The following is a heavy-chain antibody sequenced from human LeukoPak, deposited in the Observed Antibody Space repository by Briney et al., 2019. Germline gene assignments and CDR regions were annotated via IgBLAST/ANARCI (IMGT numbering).Heavy chain of an antibody. J-gene: IGHJ4*02. D-gene: IGHD2-2*01. CDR1: GFTFSSYA. Sequence: GGSLRLSCAASGFTFSSYAMSWVRQAPGKGLEWVSAISGSGGSTYYADSVKGRFTISRDNSKNTLYLQMNSLRSEDTAVYYCAKDLLYCSSTSCYFGFDYWGQGTLVTVSS. V-gene: IGHV3-23*01. CDR3: AKDLLYCSSTSCYFGFDY. CDR2: ISGSGGST.